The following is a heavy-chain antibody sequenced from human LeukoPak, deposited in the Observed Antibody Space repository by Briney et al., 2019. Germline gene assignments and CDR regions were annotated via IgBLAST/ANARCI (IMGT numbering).Heavy chain of an antibody. Sequence: SETLSLTCAVYGGSFSGYYWSWIRQPPGKGLEWIGEINHSGSTNYNPSLKSRVTISVDTSKNQFSLKLSSVTAADTAVYYCARRGVRGVKTFDYWGQGTLVTVSS. CDR3: ARRGVRGVKTFDY. CDR1: GGSFSGYY. D-gene: IGHD3-10*01. V-gene: IGHV4-34*01. J-gene: IGHJ4*02. CDR2: INHSGST.